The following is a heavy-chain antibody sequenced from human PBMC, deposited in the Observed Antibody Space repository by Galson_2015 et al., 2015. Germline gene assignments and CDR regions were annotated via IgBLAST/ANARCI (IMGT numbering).Heavy chain of an antibody. CDR3: VSLWSGDY. D-gene: IGHD3-3*01. CDR1: GFTFRNYW. J-gene: IGHJ4*02. CDR2: INTDGSVT. Sequence: SLRLSCAASGFTFRNYWMHWVRQVPGKGLVWVSRINTDGSVTNYADSVKGRFTISRDNAKNTLYLQMSSLRAEDTALYYCVSLWSGDYWGQGTLVTVSS. V-gene: IGHV3-74*01.